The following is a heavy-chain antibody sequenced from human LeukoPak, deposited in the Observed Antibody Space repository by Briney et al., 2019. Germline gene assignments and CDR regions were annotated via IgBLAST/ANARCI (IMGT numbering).Heavy chain of an antibody. Sequence: PGGSLRLFCAASGFTLSRYAMSWVRQAPGKGLEWVSTISGTGDSTYYADSVKGRFTISRDNAQNTLYLQMDRLRAEDTAVYYCAKRGSTTYHFDSWGQGTLVTVSS. CDR1: GFTLSRYA. J-gene: IGHJ4*02. D-gene: IGHD2-2*01. CDR2: ISGTGDST. CDR3: AKRGSTTYHFDS. V-gene: IGHV3-23*01.